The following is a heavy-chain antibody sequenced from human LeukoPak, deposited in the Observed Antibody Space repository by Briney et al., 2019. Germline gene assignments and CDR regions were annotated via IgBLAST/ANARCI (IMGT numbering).Heavy chain of an antibody. V-gene: IGHV4-4*02. J-gene: IGHJ4*02. CDR2: IYHSGST. CDR1: GGSISSSNW. Sequence: SETLSLTCAVSGGSISSSNWWSWVRQPPAKGLEWIGEIYHSGSTDYNPSLRSRVTISVDKSKNQFSLTLTSVAAADTAVYYCARGQAALASFDYWGQGILVTVSS. D-gene: IGHD2-15*01. CDR3: ARGQAALASFDY.